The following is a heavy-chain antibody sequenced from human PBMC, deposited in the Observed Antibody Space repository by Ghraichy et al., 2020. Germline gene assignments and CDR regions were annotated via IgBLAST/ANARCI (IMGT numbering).Heavy chain of an antibody. CDR2: IIPIFGIA. CDR1: GGTFSSYA. J-gene: IGHJ6*02. Sequence: SVKVSCKASGGTFSSYAISWVRQAPGQGLEWMGGIIPIFGIANYAQKFQGRVTITADKSTSTAYMELSSLRSEDTAVYYCAWTTVTTTDYYYYGMDVWGQGTTVTVSS. V-gene: IGHV1-69*10. CDR3: AWTTVTTTDYYYYGMDV. D-gene: IGHD4-17*01.